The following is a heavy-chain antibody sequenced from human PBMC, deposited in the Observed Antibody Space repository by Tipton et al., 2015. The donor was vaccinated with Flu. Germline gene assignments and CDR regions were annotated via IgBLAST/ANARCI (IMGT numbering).Heavy chain of an antibody. J-gene: IGHJ5*02. CDR2: IDYRGST. CDR3: ARLRALTSSFVP. Sequence: GLVKPSETLSLTCTVSGGSISSYYWSWIWQPPGKGLEWIGYIDYRGSTNYNPSLKSRFTISIDTPKNQFSLKLNSVTAADTAVYYCARLRALTSSFVPWGQGTLVTVSS. V-gene: IGHV4-59*12. D-gene: IGHD1-20*01. CDR1: GGSISSYY.